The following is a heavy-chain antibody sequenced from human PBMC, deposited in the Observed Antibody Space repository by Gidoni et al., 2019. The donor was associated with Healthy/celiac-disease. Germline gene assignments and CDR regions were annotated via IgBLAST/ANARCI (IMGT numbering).Heavy chain of an antibody. D-gene: IGHD2-2*01. CDR3: ARVMGYCSSTSCYATNWFDP. J-gene: IGHJ5*02. Sequence: QVQLQESGPGLVKPSETLSLTCTVSGGSISSYYWSWIRQPPGKGLEWIGYIYYSGSTNYNPALKSRVTIAVDTSKNQFSLKLSSVTAADTAVYYCARVMGYCSSTSCYATNWFDPWGQGTLVTVSS. CDR2: IYYSGST. V-gene: IGHV4-59*01. CDR1: GGSISSYY.